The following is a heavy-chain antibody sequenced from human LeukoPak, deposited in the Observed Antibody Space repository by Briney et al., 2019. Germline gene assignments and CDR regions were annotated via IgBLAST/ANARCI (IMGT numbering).Heavy chain of an antibody. CDR3: ARDLFPNRTGDLLFDD. V-gene: IGHV3-23*01. Sequence: LPGGSLRLSCAASGFTFSSYAMSWVRQAPGKGLEWVSAISGSGGSTYYADSVKGRFTISRDNSKNTLYLQMNSLRPEDTAVYYCARDLFPNRTGDLLFDDWGQGTLVTVSS. CDR2: ISGSGGST. CDR1: GFTFSSYA. J-gene: IGHJ4*02. D-gene: IGHD3-10*01.